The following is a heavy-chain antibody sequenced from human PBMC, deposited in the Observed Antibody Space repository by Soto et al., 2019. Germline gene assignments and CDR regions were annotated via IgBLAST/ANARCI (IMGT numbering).Heavy chain of an antibody. V-gene: IGHV1-69*12. Sequence: QVQLVQSGADVKKPGFSVKVSCKASGGTFSSYAISWVRQAPGQGLAWMGGIIPIFGTADYAQKFQGRVTITADESTSTAYMELSSLRSEDTAVYYCASVETQRYYYGMDVWGQGTTVTVSS. CDR2: IIPIFGTA. CDR3: ASVETQRYYYGMDV. CDR1: GGTFSSYA. J-gene: IGHJ6*02. D-gene: IGHD2-15*01.